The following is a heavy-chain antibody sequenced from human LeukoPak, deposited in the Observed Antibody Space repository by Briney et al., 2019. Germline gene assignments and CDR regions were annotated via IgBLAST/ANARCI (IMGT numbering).Heavy chain of an antibody. CDR2: INHSGST. CDR1: GGSISSGGYY. J-gene: IGHJ2*01. CDR3: ARSAAIYYDSSGYSRNFDL. Sequence: SETLSLTCTVSGGSISSGGYYWSWIRQHPGKGLEWIGEINHSGSTNYNPSLRSRVTISVDTSKNQFSLKLSSVTAADTAVYYCARSAAIYYDSSGYSRNFDLWGRGTLVTVSS. D-gene: IGHD3-22*01. V-gene: IGHV4-31*03.